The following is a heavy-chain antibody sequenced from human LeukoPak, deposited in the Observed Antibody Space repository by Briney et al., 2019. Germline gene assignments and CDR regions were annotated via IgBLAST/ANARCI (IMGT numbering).Heavy chain of an antibody. CDR1: GGSFSGYY. CDR3: ARVVAATLIDY. V-gene: IGHV4-34*01. Sequence: TSETLSLTCAVYGGSFSGYYWSWIRQPPGKGLEWIGEINHSGSTNYNPSLKSRVTISVDTSKNQFSLKLSSVTAADTAVYYCARVVAATLIDYWGQGTLVTVSS. D-gene: IGHD2-15*01. CDR2: INHSGST. J-gene: IGHJ4*02.